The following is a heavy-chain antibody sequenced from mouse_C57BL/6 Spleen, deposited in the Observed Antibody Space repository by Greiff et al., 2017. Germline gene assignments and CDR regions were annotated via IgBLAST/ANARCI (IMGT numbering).Heavy chain of an antibody. Sequence: EVKLMESGGDLVKPGGSLKLSCAASGFTFSSYGMSWVRQTPDKRLEWVATISSGGSYTYYPDSVKGRFTISRDNAKNTLYLQMSSLTSEDAAMYYCARHVTGQFYFDYWGQGTTLTVSS. J-gene: IGHJ2*01. D-gene: IGHD4-1*01. CDR3: ARHVTGQFYFDY. V-gene: IGHV5-6*01. CDR1: GFTFSSYG. CDR2: ISSGGSYT.